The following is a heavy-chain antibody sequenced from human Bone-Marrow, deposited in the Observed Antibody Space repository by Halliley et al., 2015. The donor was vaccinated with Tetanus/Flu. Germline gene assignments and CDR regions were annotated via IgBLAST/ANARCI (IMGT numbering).Heavy chain of an antibody. J-gene: IGHJ5*02. CDR2: ISPYSGST. V-gene: IGHV1-18*04. Sequence: QLVQSGAEVKKPGASVKVSCKASGYSFNNYAISWVRQAPGQGLEWVGWISPYSGSTDSAQNLQGRVSITADTSTGTVYMELRSLSPDDTAVYYCARDLRSHILTDDHWGQGTLVTVSS. CDR1: GYSFNNYA. CDR3: ARDLRSHILTDDH. D-gene: IGHD3-9*01.